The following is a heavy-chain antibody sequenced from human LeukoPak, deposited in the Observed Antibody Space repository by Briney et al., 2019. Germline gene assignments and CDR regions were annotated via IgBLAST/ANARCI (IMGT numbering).Heavy chain of an antibody. V-gene: IGHV4-39*01. Sequence: SETLSLTCSVSSGSIRSSTYYWGWIRQPPGKGLEYIGTIYYTGTTYYNPSLKSRVTISVDTSKNQLSLKLTSVTAADTAAYFCARRGTTVTPGWYFDLWGRGTLVTVSS. D-gene: IGHD4-17*01. CDR1: SGSIRSSTYY. CDR2: IYYTGTT. J-gene: IGHJ2*01. CDR3: ARRGTTVTPGWYFDL.